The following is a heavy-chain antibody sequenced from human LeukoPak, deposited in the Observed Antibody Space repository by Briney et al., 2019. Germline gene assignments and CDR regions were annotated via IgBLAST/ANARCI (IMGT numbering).Heavy chain of an antibody. D-gene: IGHD6-19*01. CDR3: ARESSGWPSGYYYFDY. CDR1: GYTFTSYA. CDR2: INTNTGNP. J-gene: IGHJ4*02. V-gene: IGHV7-4-1*02. Sequence: ASAKVSCKASGYTFTSYAMNWVRQAPGQGLEWMGWINTNTGNPTYAQGFTGRFVFSLDTSVGTAYLQISSLKAEDTAVYYCARESSGWPSGYYYFDYWGQGTLVTVSS.